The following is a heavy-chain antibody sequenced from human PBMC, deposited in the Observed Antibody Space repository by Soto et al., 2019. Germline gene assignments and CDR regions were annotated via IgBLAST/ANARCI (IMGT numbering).Heavy chain of an antibody. CDR3: ARELGVLFFFAFDI. CDR2: ISSDGSSK. D-gene: IGHD7-27*01. J-gene: IGHJ3*02. CDR1: GFTFGGYA. Sequence: GGSLRLSCAASGFTFGGYAMPWVRQAPGKGLEWVAVISSDGSSKYYADSVKGRFTISRDNSKNPLYLQMNSLRAEDTVVYYFARELGVLFFFAFDIWGQGTMVTVSS. V-gene: IGHV3-30*04.